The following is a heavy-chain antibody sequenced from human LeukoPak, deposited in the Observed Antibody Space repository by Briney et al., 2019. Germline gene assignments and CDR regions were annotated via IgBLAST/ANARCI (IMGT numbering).Heavy chain of an antibody. CDR3: ARGQRAVTYYFDY. CDR2: ISSSSSYI. CDR1: GFTFSSYA. J-gene: IGHJ4*02. Sequence: GGSLRLSCAASGFTFSSYAMSWVRQAPGKGLEWVSSISSSSSYIYYADSVKGRFTISRDNAKNSLYLQMNSLRAEDTAVCYCARGQRAVTYYFDYWGQGTLVTVSS. V-gene: IGHV3-21*01. D-gene: IGHD4-17*01.